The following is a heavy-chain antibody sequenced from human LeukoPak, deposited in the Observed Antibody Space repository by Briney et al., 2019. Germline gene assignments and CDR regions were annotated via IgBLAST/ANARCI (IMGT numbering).Heavy chain of an antibody. J-gene: IGHJ5*02. Sequence: GGSLRLSCAASGFTFSSYAMSWVRQAPGKGLEWVSAISGSGGSTYYADSVKGRFTISRDNSKNTLYLQMNSLRAEDTAVYYCAKYLRAAARTTKPGDPWGQGTLVTVSS. V-gene: IGHV3-23*01. CDR1: GFTFSSYA. CDR2: ISGSGGST. D-gene: IGHD6-13*01. CDR3: AKYLRAAARTTKPGDP.